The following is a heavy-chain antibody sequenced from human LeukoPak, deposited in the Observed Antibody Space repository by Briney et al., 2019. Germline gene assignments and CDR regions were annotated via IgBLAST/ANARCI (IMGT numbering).Heavy chain of an antibody. Sequence: ASVTVSCKASGYTFTGYYMHWVRQAPGQGLEWMGRINPNSGGTNYAQKFQGRVTMTRDTSISTAYMELSRLRSDDTAVYYCARDLRYCSGGSCYGYYYFDYWGQGTLVTVSS. CDR1: GYTFTGYY. V-gene: IGHV1-2*06. CDR2: INPNSGGT. D-gene: IGHD2-15*01. J-gene: IGHJ4*02. CDR3: ARDLRYCSGGSCYGYYYFDY.